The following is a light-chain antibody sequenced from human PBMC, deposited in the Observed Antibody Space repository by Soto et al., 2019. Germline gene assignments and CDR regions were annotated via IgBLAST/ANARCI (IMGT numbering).Light chain of an antibody. V-gene: IGLV1-40*01. CDR2: GNN. CDR3: QSYDGSLSDVV. CDR1: SSNIGADYD. J-gene: IGLJ2*01. Sequence: QSVLTQPPSVSGAPGQRVTISCTGSSSNIGADYDVHWYQHLPSTAPKLLIYGNNNRPSGVPDRFSGSKSGTSASLAIIGLQAEDEADYYCQSYDGSLSDVVFGGWTKLTVL.